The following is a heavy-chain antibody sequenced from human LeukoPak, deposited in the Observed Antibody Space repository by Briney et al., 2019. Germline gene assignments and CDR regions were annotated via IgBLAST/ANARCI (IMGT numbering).Heavy chain of an antibody. CDR3: ASDSGMAGTFDY. Sequence: GGSLRLSCAASGFTFSSYGIHWIRQAPGKGLEWVAFIMFDGSAKYHADSVKGRFTISRDNSKNTLYLQMNSLRAEDTAVYYCASDSGMAGTFDYWGQGTLVTVSS. CDR1: GFTFSSYG. V-gene: IGHV3-33*01. CDR2: IMFDGSAK. J-gene: IGHJ4*02. D-gene: IGHD6-19*01.